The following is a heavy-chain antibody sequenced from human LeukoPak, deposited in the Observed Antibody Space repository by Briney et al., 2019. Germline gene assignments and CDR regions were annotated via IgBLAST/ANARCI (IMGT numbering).Heavy chain of an antibody. CDR2: IRYDGSNK. J-gene: IGHJ6*03. D-gene: IGHD3-3*01. Sequence: GGSLRLSCAASGFTFSSYGMHWVRQAPGKGLEWVAFIRYDGSNKYYADSVKGRFTISRDNSKNTLYLQMNSLRAEDTAVYYCANSPYYDFWSGPSYYMDVWGKGTTLTVSS. V-gene: IGHV3-30*02. CDR1: GFTFSSYG. CDR3: ANSPYYDFWSGPSYYMDV.